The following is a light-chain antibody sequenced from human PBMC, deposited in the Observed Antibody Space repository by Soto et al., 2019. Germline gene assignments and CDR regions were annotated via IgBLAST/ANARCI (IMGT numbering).Light chain of an antibody. Sequence: DIQLTQSPSFLSASVGDRVTITCRASQDTRSYLAWYQQKPGKAPKLLIYVASTFQSGVRSRFSGSGSGTAFTLTISSLQPEDFATYYCQQHNSYPLTFGPGTKVEIK. CDR2: VAS. J-gene: IGKJ3*01. CDR3: QQHNSYPLT. CDR1: QDTRSY. V-gene: IGKV1-9*01.